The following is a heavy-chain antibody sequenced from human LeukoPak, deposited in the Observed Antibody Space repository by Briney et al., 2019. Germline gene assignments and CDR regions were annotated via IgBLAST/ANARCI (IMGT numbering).Heavy chain of an antibody. V-gene: IGHV1-2*02. CDR1: GYTFTGYY. Sequence: GSVKVSCKASGYTFTGYYMHSVRRAPGQRLEWMGWINPNSGGTNYAQKFQCRVTMTRDTSISTAYMELSRLRSDDTAVYYCARTRWLQFFGRLSHDDYWGQGTLVTVSS. D-gene: IGHD5-24*01. CDR2: INPNSGGT. J-gene: IGHJ4*02. CDR3: ARTRWLQFFGRLSHDDY.